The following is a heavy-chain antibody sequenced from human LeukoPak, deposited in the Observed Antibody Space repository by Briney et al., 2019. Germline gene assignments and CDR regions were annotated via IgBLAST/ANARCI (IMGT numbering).Heavy chain of an antibody. D-gene: IGHD3-3*01. V-gene: IGHV4-34*01. J-gene: IGHJ4*02. CDR1: GGSFSGYY. Sequence: PSETLSLTCAVYGGSFSGYYWSWIRQPPGKGLEWIGEINHSGSTNYNPPLKSRVTISVDTSKNQFSLKLSSVTAADTAVYYCASGIRFLAFHWGQGTLVTVSS. CDR2: INHSGST. CDR3: ASGIRFLAFH.